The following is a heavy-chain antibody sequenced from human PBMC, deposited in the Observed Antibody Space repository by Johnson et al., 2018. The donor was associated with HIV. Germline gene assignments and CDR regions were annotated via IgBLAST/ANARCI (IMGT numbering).Heavy chain of an antibody. CDR1: GFTFSNAW. V-gene: IGHV3-15*01. CDR2: IKSKTDGGKT. Sequence: EQLVESGGGLVKPGGSLRLSCAASGFTFSNAWMSWVRQAPGKGLEWVGRIKSKTDGGKTDYAAPVKGRFTISRDDSKNTLYLQMNSRKTEDTAVYYCTTARTYFWGQGTMGTVSS. CDR3: TTARTYF. J-gene: IGHJ3*01. D-gene: IGHD2-8*01.